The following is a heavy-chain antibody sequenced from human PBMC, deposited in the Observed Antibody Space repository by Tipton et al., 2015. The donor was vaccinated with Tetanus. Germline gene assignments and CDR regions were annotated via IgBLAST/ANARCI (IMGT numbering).Heavy chain of an antibody. J-gene: IGHJ6*02. V-gene: IGHV5-51*01. CDR1: GYDFTKYS. Sequence: QSGAEVKKPGESLKISCQASGYDFTKYSIAWVRHMPGKGLEWMGIISPDDSQAIHSPSFQGHVTVSADKSVMTAYLQWRRLTAADSAIYYCARHSVGSEIGYYDDLDVWGQGTTVTVSS. CDR2: ISPDDSQA. D-gene: IGHD4-23*01. CDR3: ARHSVGSEIGYYDDLDV.